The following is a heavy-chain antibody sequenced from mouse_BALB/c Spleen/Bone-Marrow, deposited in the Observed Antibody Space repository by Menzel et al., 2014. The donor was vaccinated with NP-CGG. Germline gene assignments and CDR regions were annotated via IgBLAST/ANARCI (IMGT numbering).Heavy chain of an antibody. CDR1: GFTFSDYG. J-gene: IGHJ2*01. D-gene: IGHD1-1*01. CDR2: ISNLAYSI. CDR3: ARALAYGSSFDY. V-gene: IGHV5-15*02. Sequence: EVQMVESGGGLVQPGGSRKLSCAASGFTFSDYGMAWVRQAPGKGPEWVAFISNLAYSIYYTDTVTGRFTISRENAKNTLYLKMSSLRSEDTAMYYCARALAYGSSFDYWGQGTTLTVSS.